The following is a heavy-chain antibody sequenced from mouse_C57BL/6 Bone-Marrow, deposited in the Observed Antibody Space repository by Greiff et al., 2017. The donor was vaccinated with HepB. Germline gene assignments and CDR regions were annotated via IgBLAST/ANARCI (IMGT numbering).Heavy chain of an antibody. D-gene: IGHD2-3*01. CDR2: IDPNSGGT. J-gene: IGHJ1*03. CDR1: GYTFTSYW. CDR3: ARVYDGYYVGYWYFDV. V-gene: IGHV1-72*01. Sequence: VQLQQSGAELVKPGASVKLSCKASGYTFTSYWMHWVKQRPGRGLEWIGRIDPNSGGTKYNEKFKSKATLTVDKPSSTAYMQLSSLTSEDSAVYYCARVYDGYYVGYWYFDVWGTGTTVTVSS.